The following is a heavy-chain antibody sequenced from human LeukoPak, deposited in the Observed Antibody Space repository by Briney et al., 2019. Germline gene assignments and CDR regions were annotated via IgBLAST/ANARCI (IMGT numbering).Heavy chain of an antibody. D-gene: IGHD3-16*01. CDR1: GFTFSSYA. V-gene: IGHV3-23*01. Sequence: GGSLRLSCAASGFTFSSYAMSWVRQAPGKGLEWVSAISGSGGSTYYADSVKGRFTISRDNSKNTLYLQMNSLRAEDTAVYYCAKDHYDYVSPNWFDPWGQGTLVTVSS. J-gene: IGHJ5*02. CDR2: ISGSGGST. CDR3: AKDHYDYVSPNWFDP.